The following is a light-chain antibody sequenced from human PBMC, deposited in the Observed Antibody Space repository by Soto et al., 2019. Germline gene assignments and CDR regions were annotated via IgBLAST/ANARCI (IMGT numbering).Light chain of an antibody. Sequence: AIQMTQSPSSLSASVGDRVTITCRASQGIRNDLGWYQQKPGKAPKLLIYDASSLESGVPSRFSGSGSGTEFTLTISSLQPDDFATYYCQQYNSYTFGQGTKLEIK. CDR1: QGIRND. CDR2: DAS. J-gene: IGKJ2*01. V-gene: IGKV1-13*02. CDR3: QQYNSYT.